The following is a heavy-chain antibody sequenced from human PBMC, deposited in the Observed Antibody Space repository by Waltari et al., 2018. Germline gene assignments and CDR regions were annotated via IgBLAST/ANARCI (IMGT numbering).Heavy chain of an antibody. J-gene: IGHJ4*02. CDR2: INPNSGGT. CDR3: ARGRHDYGDFFDY. Sequence: QVQLVQSGAEVKKPGSSVKVSCKASGGTFSSYAISWVRQAPGQGLEWMGRINPNSGGTNYAQKFQGRVTMTRDTSISTAYMELSRLRSDDTAVYYCARGRHDYGDFFDYWGQGTLVTVSS. V-gene: IGHV1-2*06. CDR1: GGTFSSYA. D-gene: IGHD4-17*01.